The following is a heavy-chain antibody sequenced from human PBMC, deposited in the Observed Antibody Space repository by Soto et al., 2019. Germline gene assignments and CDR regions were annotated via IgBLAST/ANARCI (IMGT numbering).Heavy chain of an antibody. V-gene: IGHV3-72*01. Sequence: EVQLVESGGGLVQPGGSLRLSCAASGFTFSDHYMDWVRQAPGKGLEWVGRTRNKANSYTTEYAASVKGRFTISRDHSKNSLDLQMTSLKTEDTAVYYWARGSMTTVNFWFDPWGQGTLVTVSS. J-gene: IGHJ5*02. CDR2: TRNKANSYTT. CDR3: ARGSMTTVNFWFDP. CDR1: GFTFSDHY. D-gene: IGHD4-17*01.